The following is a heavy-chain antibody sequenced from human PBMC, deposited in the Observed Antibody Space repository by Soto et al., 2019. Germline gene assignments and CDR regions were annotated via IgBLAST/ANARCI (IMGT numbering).Heavy chain of an antibody. CDR2: TTDSGGDS. D-gene: IGHD2-2*01. J-gene: IGHJ5*02. CDR3: AKDTGDCSRTSCNPGNNWFDP. CDR1: GINFRSRA. Sequence: GGSLRLSCVASGINFRSRAMSWVRQAPGEGLEWVSVTTDSGGDSKYADSVKGRFTISRDNSKNTLYLQMNSLRAEDTAIYYCAKDTGDCSRTSCNPGNNWFDPWGQGTPVTVSS. V-gene: IGHV3-23*01.